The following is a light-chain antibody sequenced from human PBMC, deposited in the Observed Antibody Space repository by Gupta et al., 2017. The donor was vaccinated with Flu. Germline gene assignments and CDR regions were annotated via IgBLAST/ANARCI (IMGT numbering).Light chain of an antibody. V-gene: IGKV1-5*03. J-gene: IGKJ1*01. CDR1: QSISNW. CDR3: QQYNSYSRT. Sequence: DIQMTQSPSTLSASVGDSVTITCRASQSISNWLAWYQQKPGEAPKVLIYKASEFDSGVPSRFSGRGSGTEFTLTISSLQPDDFATYYCQQYNSYSRTFGQGTKVEVK. CDR2: KAS.